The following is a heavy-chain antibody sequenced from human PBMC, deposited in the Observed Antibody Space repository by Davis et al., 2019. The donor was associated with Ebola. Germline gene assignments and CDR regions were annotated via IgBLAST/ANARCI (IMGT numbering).Heavy chain of an antibody. D-gene: IGHD2-2*01. V-gene: IGHV3-49*04. J-gene: IGHJ6*02. CDR3: TRDRSTRTPIYYYYYGMDV. CDR1: GFTFGDYA. CDR2: IRSNAYSGTT. Sequence: GGSLRLSCTASGFTFGDYAMSWVRQAPGKGLEWVGFIRSNAYSGTTEYAASVKGRFTISRDDSKSIAYLQMNSLKIEDTAVYYCTRDRSTRTPIYYYYYGMDVWGQGTTVTVSS.